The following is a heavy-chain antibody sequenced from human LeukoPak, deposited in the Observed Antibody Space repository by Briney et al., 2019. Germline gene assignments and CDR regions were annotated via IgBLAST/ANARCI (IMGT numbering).Heavy chain of an antibody. V-gene: IGHV4-4*07. Sequence: PSETLSLTCTVSSGSINSYYWCWVRQPPGKGLEWIGRIYTTGATQYNPSLKSRATMSIDTSTNQFSLNLSSMAAADTAVYYWGGQGYSASYSFLDFWSQGTLVAVS. CDR2: IYTTGAT. D-gene: IGHD1-26*01. J-gene: IGHJ4*02. CDR1: SGSINSYY. CDR3: GGQGYSASYSFLDF.